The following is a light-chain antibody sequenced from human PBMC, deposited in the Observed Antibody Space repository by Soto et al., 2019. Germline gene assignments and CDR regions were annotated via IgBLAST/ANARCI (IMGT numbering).Light chain of an antibody. CDR3: QQYYTSPRT. Sequence: EVLLTQSPGTLSLSPGERATLSCRASQSVSSNYLAWYQQKSGQAPRLLIYGASNRATGIPARFSGSGSGTAFTLTIRRLEPEDFAVYYCQQYYTSPRTFGQGTKVEFK. CDR1: QSVSSNY. V-gene: IGKV3-20*01. CDR2: GAS. J-gene: IGKJ1*01.